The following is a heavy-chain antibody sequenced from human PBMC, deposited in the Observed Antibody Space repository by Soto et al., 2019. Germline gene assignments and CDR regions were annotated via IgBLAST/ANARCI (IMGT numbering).Heavy chain of an antibody. CDR1: GFTFTRYS. CDR2: ISSTTNYI. CDR3: ARESEDLTSNFDY. J-gene: IGHJ4*02. V-gene: IGHV3-21*06. Sequence: SLRLSCAASGFTFTRYSMNWVRQAPGKGLEWVSSISSTTNYIYYGDSMKGRFTISRDNAKNSLYMEMNSLRAEDTAVYYCARESEDLTSNFDYWGQGTLVTVSS.